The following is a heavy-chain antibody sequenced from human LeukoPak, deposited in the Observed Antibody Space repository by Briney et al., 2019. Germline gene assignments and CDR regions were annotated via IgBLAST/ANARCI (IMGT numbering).Heavy chain of an antibody. CDR2: ISAYNGNT. CDR3: ARGSYRYCSSTSCYGGYFDY. Sequence: ASVKVSCKASGYTFTSYDINWVRQATGQGLEWMGWISAYNGNTNYAQKLQGRVTMTTDTSTSTAYMELRSLRSDDTAVYYCARGSYRYCSSTSCYGGYFDYWGQGTLVTVSS. D-gene: IGHD2-2*01. CDR1: GYTFTSYD. J-gene: IGHJ4*02. V-gene: IGHV1-18*01.